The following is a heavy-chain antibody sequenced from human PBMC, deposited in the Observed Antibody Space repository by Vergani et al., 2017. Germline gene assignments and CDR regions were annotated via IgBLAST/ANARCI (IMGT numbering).Heavy chain of an antibody. J-gene: IGHJ4*02. CDR1: GGSISSGGYS. V-gene: IGHV4-30-2*01. D-gene: IGHD3-10*01. CDR3: ARGPRWFGESGGFDY. Sequence: QLQLQESGSGLVKPSQTLSLTCAVSGGSISSGGYSWSWIRQPPGKGLEWIGYIYHSGSTYYNPSLKSRLTISVDRSKNQFSLKLSSVTAADTAVYYCARGPRWFGESGGFDYWGQGTLVTVSS. CDR2: IYHSGST.